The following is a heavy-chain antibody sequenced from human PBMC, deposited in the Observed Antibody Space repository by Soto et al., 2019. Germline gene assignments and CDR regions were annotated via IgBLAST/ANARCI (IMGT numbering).Heavy chain of an antibody. V-gene: IGHV4-39*01. J-gene: IGHJ6*02. CDR3: ACIFSGGYGYGFYYYGMDV. CDR2: IYYSGTS. Sequence: SETMSLTCTVAGGTIIDDTYYWGWIHQPPGKGLEWIGSIYYSGTSSYNPSLESRVTMSVDTSKKQLSLRLRSVTATDTAVYYCACIFSGGYGYGFYYYGMDVWGQGTTVTVSS. D-gene: IGHD5-18*01. CDR1: GGTIIDDTYY.